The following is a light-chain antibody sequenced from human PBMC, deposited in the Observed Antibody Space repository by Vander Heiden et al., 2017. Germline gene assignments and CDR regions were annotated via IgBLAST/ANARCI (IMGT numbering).Light chain of an antibody. Sequence: QSALTQPASVSGSPGQSITISCTGTSSDVGGYNYVSWYQQYLGKAPKLMMSDVSNRPSGVSNRFSGSKSGNTASLTISGLQAEDEADYYCSSYTSSSTWVFGGGTKLTVL. CDR1: SSDVGGYNY. V-gene: IGLV2-14*03. CDR3: SSYTSSSTWV. CDR2: DVS. J-gene: IGLJ3*02.